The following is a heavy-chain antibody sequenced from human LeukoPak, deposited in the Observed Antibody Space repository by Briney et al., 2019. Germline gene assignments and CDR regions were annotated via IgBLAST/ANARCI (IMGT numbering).Heavy chain of an antibody. D-gene: IGHD3-22*01. CDR3: ARGYYDSSGNYPDY. CDR1: GYTFTSYG. J-gene: IGHJ4*02. V-gene: IGHV1-2*02. CDR2: INPNSGGT. Sequence: ASVKVSCKASGYTFTSYGISWVRQAPGQGLEWMGWINPNSGGTNYAQKFQGRVTMTRDTSISTAYMELSRLRSDDTAVYYCARGYYDSSGNYPDYWGQGTLVTVSS.